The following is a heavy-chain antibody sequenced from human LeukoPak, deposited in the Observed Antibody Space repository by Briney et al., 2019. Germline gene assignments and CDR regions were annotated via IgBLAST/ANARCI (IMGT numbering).Heavy chain of an antibody. CDR1: GGSISRYY. D-gene: IGHD6-19*01. Sequence: SETLSLTCTVSGGSISRYYWSWIRQPPGKGLEWIGYIYYSGSTNYNPSLKSRVTISVDTSKNQFSLKLSSVTAADTAVYYCARVSSGWPGSDYWGQGTLVTVSS. CDR2: IYYSGST. CDR3: ARVSSGWPGSDY. V-gene: IGHV4-59*01. J-gene: IGHJ4*02.